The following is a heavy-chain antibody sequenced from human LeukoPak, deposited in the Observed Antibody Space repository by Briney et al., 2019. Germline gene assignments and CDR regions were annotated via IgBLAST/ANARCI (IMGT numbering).Heavy chain of an antibody. CDR3: ARKRGSHRYYYGLDV. Sequence: SETLSLTCIVSGGSLSSYHWSWIRQAAGKGREWIGRIYTNETTNYNPSLKSRVNMSIDTSKNQFSLRLRSVTAADTAVYYCARKRGSHRYYYGLDVWGQGTTVTVSS. D-gene: IGHD1-26*01. CDR2: IYTNETT. V-gene: IGHV4-4*07. CDR1: GGSLSSYH. J-gene: IGHJ6*02.